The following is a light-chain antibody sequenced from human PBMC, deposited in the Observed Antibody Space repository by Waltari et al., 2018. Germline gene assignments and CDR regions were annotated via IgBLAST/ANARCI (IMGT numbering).Light chain of an antibody. V-gene: IGLV2-14*03. CDR1: SNYIVGNDI. CDR3: FSFTPTSRLAM. J-gene: IGLJ3*02. Sequence: QSALTQPASVSGSPGQSITISGTGTSNYIVGNDIFSWYQQHPGQAPKLLISAVTKRASGISSRFSGSKSGNTAYLTISGLQAEDEADYYCFSFTPTSRLAMFAGGTKLTV. CDR2: AVT.